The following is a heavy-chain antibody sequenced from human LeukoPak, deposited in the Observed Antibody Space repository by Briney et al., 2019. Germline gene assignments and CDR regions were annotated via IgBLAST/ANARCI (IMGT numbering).Heavy chain of an antibody. V-gene: IGHV4-59*01. Sequence: SETLSLTCTVSGGSISSYYWSWIRQPPGKGLEWIGYIYYSGSTNYNPSLKSRVTISVDTSKNQFSLKLSSVTAADTAVYYCAREPIAAARLYYFDYWGQGTLVTVSS. D-gene: IGHD6-13*01. J-gene: IGHJ4*02. CDR3: AREPIAAARLYYFDY. CDR2: IYYSGST. CDR1: GGSISSYY.